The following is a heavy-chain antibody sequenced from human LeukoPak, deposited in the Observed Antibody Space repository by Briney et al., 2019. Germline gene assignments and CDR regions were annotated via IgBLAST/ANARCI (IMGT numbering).Heavy chain of an antibody. CDR2: IKEDGSEK. V-gene: IGHV3-7*04. J-gene: IGHJ4*02. Sequence: PGGSLRLSCSASGFTSSSYYMSWVRQAPGKGLEWVANIKEDGSEKYYVDSVKGRFTISRDNAKNSLYLQLNSLRAEDTAVYYCARDPSVLDYFDYWGQGTLVTVSS. D-gene: IGHD2/OR15-2a*01. CDR1: GFTSSSYY. CDR3: ARDPSVLDYFDY.